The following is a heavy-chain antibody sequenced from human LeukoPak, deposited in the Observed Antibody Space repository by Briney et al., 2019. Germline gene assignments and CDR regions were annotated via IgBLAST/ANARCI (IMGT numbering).Heavy chain of an antibody. D-gene: IGHD6-13*01. Sequence: GASVKVSCKASGGTFSSYAISWVRQAPGQGLEWMGGIIPIFGTANYAQKFQGRVTITADKSTSTAYMELSSLRSEDTAVYYCGGGSWYKYYFDYWGQGTLVTVSS. J-gene: IGHJ4*02. V-gene: IGHV1-69*06. CDR1: GGTFSSYA. CDR2: IIPIFGTA. CDR3: GGGSWYKYYFDY.